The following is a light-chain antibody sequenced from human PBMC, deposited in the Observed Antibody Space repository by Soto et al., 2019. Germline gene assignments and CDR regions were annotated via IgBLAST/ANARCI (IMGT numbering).Light chain of an antibody. CDR2: AAS. Sequence: DIQMTQSPPSLSASVGDRVTITCRASQSISSYLNWYQQKPGKAPKLLMYAASSLQSGVPSRFSGSGSGTHFTLTITSLQPEDFATYYCQQSYNSPRTFGQGTKLEIK. CDR3: QQSYNSPRT. CDR1: QSISSY. V-gene: IGKV1-39*01. J-gene: IGKJ2*01.